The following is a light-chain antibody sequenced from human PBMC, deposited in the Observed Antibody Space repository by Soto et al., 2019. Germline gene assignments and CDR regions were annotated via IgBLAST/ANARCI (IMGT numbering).Light chain of an antibody. CDR3: QQYATSPLT. Sequence: EIVLTQSPGTLSLSPGESASLSCRASQSVAKNYLAWYQQKPGQALRLLISDASSRATGIPDRFSGSGSGTDFTLTISRLEAEDFAVYFCQQYATSPLTFGGGTKVEIK. J-gene: IGKJ4*01. V-gene: IGKV3-20*01. CDR1: QSVAKNY. CDR2: DAS.